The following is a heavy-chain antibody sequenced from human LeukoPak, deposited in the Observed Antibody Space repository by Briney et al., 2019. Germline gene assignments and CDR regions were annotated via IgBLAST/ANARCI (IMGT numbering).Heavy chain of an antibody. Sequence: PGGSLRLSCAGSGITFSSYWMHWVRQAPGKGLVWVSRINSDGRSTNYADSVKGRFTISRDNAKNTLYLQMGSLRAEDMAVYYCARYCNGVNCYSGYDYWGQGTLVTVSS. J-gene: IGHJ4*02. CDR1: GITFSSYW. V-gene: IGHV3-74*01. D-gene: IGHD2-15*01. CDR2: INSDGRST. CDR3: ARYCNGVNCYSGYDY.